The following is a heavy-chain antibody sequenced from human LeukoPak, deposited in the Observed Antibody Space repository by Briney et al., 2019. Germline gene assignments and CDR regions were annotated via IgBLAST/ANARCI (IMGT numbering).Heavy chain of an antibody. CDR3: AKDVSISVSSYFDY. J-gene: IGHJ4*02. Sequence: GSLRLSCAASGFTFSSYAMSWVRQAPGKGLEWVSGIRGSGGSTYYADSVKGRFTISRDNSKNTLYLQMNSLRAEDTAVYYCAKDVSISVSSYFDYWGQGTLVTVSS. V-gene: IGHV3-23*01. CDR2: IRGSGGST. D-gene: IGHD5/OR15-5a*01. CDR1: GFTFSSYA.